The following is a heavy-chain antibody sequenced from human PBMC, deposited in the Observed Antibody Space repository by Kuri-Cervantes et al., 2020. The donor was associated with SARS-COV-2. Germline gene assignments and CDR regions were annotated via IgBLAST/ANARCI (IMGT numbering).Heavy chain of an antibody. CDR1: GGSFSGYY. CDR2: INHSGST. V-gene: IGHV4-34*01. Sequence: GSLRLSCAVYGGSFSGYYWSWIRQPPGKGLEWIGEINHSGSTNYNPSLKSRVIISVDTSKNQFPLKLSSVTAADTAVYYCARGYSYGYEKASDYWGQGTLVTVSS. D-gene: IGHD5-18*01. J-gene: IGHJ4*02. CDR3: ARGYSYGYEKASDY.